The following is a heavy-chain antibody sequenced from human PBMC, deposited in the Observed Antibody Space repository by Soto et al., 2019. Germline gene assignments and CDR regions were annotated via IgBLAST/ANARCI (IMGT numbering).Heavy chain of an antibody. D-gene: IGHD4-17*01. Sequence: QVRLVQSGAEVKKPGASVKVSCKASGYPFGGYAIGWVRQAPGQGLEWMGWVSAHTGDSGYAQRFQGRVTLTTETSTITAYMELRGLRSDDTAVYYCARPSTSYGDYGWSLAYWGQGTLVTVSS. V-gene: IGHV1-18*01. CDR3: ARPSTSYGDYGWSLAY. CDR2: VSAHTGDS. J-gene: IGHJ4*02. CDR1: GYPFGGYA.